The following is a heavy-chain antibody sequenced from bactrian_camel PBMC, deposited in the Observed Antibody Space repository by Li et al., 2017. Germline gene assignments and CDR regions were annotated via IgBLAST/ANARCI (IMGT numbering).Heavy chain of an antibody. CDR3: AADPSRELWVGYPPYKY. V-gene: IGHV3-2*01. CDR1: GFTFSSFY. J-gene: IGHJ4*01. D-gene: IGHD5*01. CDR2: IRSDGSNT. Sequence: HVQLVESGGGLVQPGGSLRLSCAASGFTFSSFYINWVRQAPGKGLEWVSNIRSDGSNTYYADSVKGRFTISRDNAKNTVYLQLNSLKPDDTAVYYCAADPSRELWVGYPPYKYWGQGTQVTVS.